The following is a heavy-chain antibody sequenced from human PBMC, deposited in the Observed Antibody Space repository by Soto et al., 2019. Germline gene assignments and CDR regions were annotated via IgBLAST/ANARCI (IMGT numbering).Heavy chain of an antibody. CDR3: ARSTYSSSWHRPYHFAY. CDR2: IDWDDDK. V-gene: IGHV2-70*01. Sequence: SGPTLVNPTQTLTLTCTFSGFSLSTSGMCVSWIRQPPGKALEWLALIDWDDDKYYSTSLKTRLTISKDTSKNQVVLTMTNMDPVDTATYYCARSTYSSSWHRPYHFAYWGQGTLVTVSS. D-gene: IGHD6-13*01. CDR1: GFSLSTSGMC. J-gene: IGHJ4*02.